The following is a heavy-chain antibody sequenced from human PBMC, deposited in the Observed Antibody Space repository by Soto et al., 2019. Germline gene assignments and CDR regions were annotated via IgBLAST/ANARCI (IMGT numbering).Heavy chain of an antibody. CDR3: ASSQRGSYFDY. CDR2: VFYSGST. D-gene: IGHD5-12*01. Sequence: QLQLQESGPGLVKPSETLSLTCTVSGGSISSSSYYWGWIRQPPGKGLEWIGNVFYSGSTYYNPSRKRRVTISESTSTTQFPLKLRSATAADTAVYYCASSQRGSYFDYWGQGTLVTVSS. V-gene: IGHV4-39*01. J-gene: IGHJ4*02. CDR1: GGSISSSSYY.